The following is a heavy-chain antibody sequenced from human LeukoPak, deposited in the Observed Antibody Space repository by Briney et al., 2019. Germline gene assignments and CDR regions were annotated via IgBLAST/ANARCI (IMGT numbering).Heavy chain of an antibody. CDR2: INHYGST. Sequence: KTSETLSLTCAVYGGSFSGYCWSWIRQPPGKGLEWIGKINHYGSTNYNPSLKSRVTISVDTSKNQFSLKLSSVTAADTAVYYCARGNYYYDSSGHQNYFDYWGQGTLVTVSS. D-gene: IGHD3-22*01. V-gene: IGHV4-34*01. J-gene: IGHJ4*02. CDR1: GGSFSGYC. CDR3: ARGNYYYDSSGHQNYFDY.